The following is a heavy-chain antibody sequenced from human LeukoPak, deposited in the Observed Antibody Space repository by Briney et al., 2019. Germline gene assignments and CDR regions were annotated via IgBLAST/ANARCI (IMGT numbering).Heavy chain of an antibody. D-gene: IGHD3-3*01. CDR1: GFTFSSYA. V-gene: IGHV3-30-3*01. Sequence: PGGSLRLSCAASGFTFSSYAMHWVRQAPGKGLEWVAVISYDGSNKYYAGSVKGRFTISRDNSKNTLYLQMNSLRAEDTAVYYCARFPDYDFWSGYFYYYYGMDVWGQGTTVTVSS. J-gene: IGHJ6*02. CDR3: ARFPDYDFWSGYFYYYYGMDV. CDR2: ISYDGSNK.